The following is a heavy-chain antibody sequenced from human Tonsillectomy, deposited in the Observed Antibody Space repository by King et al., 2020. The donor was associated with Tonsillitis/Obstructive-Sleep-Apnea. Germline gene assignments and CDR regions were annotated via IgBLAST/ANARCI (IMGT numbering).Heavy chain of an antibody. CDR2: ISGSDTYT. CDR1: GFSFSSYA. V-gene: IGHV3-23*04. Sequence: EVQLVQSRGGLVQPGGSLRLSCAASGFSFSSYAMSWVRQAPGKGLEWVSSISGSDTYTYYADSVTGRFTISRDNSKNTLYLQMNSLRAEDTAVYYCAKGFKMGQWLVENAFDIWGQGTMVTVSS. CDR3: AKGFKMGQWLVENAFDI. J-gene: IGHJ3*02. D-gene: IGHD6-19*01.